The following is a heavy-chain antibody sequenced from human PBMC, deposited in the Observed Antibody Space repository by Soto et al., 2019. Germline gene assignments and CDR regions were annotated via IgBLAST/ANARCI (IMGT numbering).Heavy chain of an antibody. D-gene: IGHD1-26*01. CDR2: SSVNNDYT. CDR3: ASSRPIGAYVS. CDR1: GYTFTTYF. V-gene: IGHV1-18*01. Sequence: QVQLVQSGAEVEKPGASVKVSCKTSGYTFTTYFISWVRQAPGQGLEWMGWSSVNNDYTNYALKFQGRVTMTKDTSTSTAYMELSRLRSDDTAVYYCASSRPIGAYVSWGQGTLVTVSS. J-gene: IGHJ5*02.